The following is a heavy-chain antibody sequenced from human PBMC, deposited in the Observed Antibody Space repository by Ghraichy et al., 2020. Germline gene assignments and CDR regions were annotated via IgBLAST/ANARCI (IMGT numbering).Heavy chain of an antibody. CDR1: GLTFSSYW. V-gene: IGHV3-7*01. D-gene: IGHD1/OR15-1a*01. CDR3: ATYNANNARDFDN. CDR2: IKHDGSET. Sequence: LTCVVSGLTFSSYWMTWVRQAPGKGLEWVANIKHDGSETYYVDSVKGRFTISRDNAKNSLYLQMDSLRAEDTAVYYCATYNANNARDFDNWGQGTLVTVSS. J-gene: IGHJ4*02.